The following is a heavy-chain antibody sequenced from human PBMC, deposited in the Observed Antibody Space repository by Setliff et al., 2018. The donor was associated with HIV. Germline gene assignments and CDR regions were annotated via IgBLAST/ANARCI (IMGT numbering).Heavy chain of an antibody. J-gene: IGHJ4*02. D-gene: IGHD3-16*01. CDR2: ISSSGSTI. CDR1: GFTFSDYY. V-gene: IGHV3-11*01. CDR3: ARARLNDYDYVWA. Sequence: GESLRLSCAASGFTFSDYYMSWIRQAPGKGLEWVSYISSSGSTIYYADSVKGRFTISRDNAKNSLYLQMNSLRAEDTAVYYCARARLNDYDYVWAWGQGTLVTVSS.